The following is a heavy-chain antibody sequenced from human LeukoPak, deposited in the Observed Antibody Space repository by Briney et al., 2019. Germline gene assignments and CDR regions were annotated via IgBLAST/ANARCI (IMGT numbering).Heavy chain of an antibody. V-gene: IGHV3-30*03. CDR2: ISYDGSNK. Sequence: GRSLRLSCAASGFTFSSYGTHWVRQAPGKGLEWVAVISYDGSNKYYADSVKGRFTISRDNSKNTLYLQMNSLRAEDTAVYYCAITVRDCWGQGTLVTVSS. CDR1: GFTFSSYG. CDR3: AITVRDC. J-gene: IGHJ4*02. D-gene: IGHD1-1*01.